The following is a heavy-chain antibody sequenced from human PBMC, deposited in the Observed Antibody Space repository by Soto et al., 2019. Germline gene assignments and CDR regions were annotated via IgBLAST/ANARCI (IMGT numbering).Heavy chain of an antibody. CDR2: IDLSGTTT. CDR3: AKDRIPDAIYSFDS. V-gene: IGHV3-23*03. Sequence: GGSLRLSCAASGFSFSDYSMSWVRQAPGKGLEWVSFIDLSGTTTYYSDSVKGRFTISNDRSRKTVFLQMNSLRVEDTAIYYCAKDRIPDAIYSFDSWGQGVLVTVS. D-gene: IGHD2-8*01. J-gene: IGHJ4*02. CDR1: GFSFSDYS.